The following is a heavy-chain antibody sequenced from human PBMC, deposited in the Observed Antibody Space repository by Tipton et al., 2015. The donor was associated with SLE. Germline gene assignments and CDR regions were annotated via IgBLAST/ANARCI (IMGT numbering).Heavy chain of an antibody. D-gene: IGHD3-3*01. CDR3: ARSPIFGVVTHFDY. CDR1: GGSIGRDY. CDR2: IHYSGTT. V-gene: IGHV4-59*08. J-gene: IGHJ4*02. Sequence: TLSLTCTVSGGSIGRDYWSWIRQPPGKGLEWIGYIHYSGTTYYNPSLKSRVTISVDTSKNQFSLKLSSVTAADTAVYYCARSPIFGVVTHFDYWGQGTLVTVSS.